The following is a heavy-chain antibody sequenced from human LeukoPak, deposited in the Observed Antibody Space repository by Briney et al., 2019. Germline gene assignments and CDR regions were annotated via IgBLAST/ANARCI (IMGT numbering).Heavy chain of an antibody. J-gene: IGHJ6*02. CDR1: GFTFSGSA. CDR3: TRGSVAGTWGYYYYYGMDV. D-gene: IGHD6-19*01. Sequence: GGSLKLSCAASGFTFSGSAMHWVRQASGKGLEWVGRIRRKANSYATAYAASVKGRFTISRDDSKNTAYLQMNSLKTEDTAVYYCTRGSVAGTWGYYYYYGMDVWGQGTTVTVSS. CDR2: IRRKANSYAT. V-gene: IGHV3-73*01.